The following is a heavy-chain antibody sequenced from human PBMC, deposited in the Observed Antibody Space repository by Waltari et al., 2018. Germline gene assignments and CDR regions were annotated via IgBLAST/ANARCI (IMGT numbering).Heavy chain of an antibody. CDR2: SYYRGST. V-gene: IGHV4-59*08. D-gene: IGHD2-8*02. CDR3: ARHRYWAYDAFDI. Sequence: QVQLQESGPGLVKPSETLSLTCTVSGGSISSYYWSWIRQPPGKGLEWIGYSYYRGSTNYSPSLKSRVTISVDTSKNQFSLKLSSVTAADTAVYYCARHRYWAYDAFDIWGQGTMVTVSS. CDR1: GGSISSYY. J-gene: IGHJ3*02.